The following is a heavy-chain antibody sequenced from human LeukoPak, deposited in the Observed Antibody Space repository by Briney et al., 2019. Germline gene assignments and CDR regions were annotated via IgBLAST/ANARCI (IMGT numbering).Heavy chain of an antibody. J-gene: IGHJ4*02. V-gene: IGHV4-30-4*01. D-gene: IGHD4-23*01. CDR2: IYYSGST. CDR1: GGSISSGDYY. Sequence: SQTLSLTCTVSGGSISSGDYYWSWIRQPPGKGLEWIGYIYYSGSTYYNPSLKSRVTISVDTSKNQFSLKLSSVTAADTAVYYCARGNYGGNSDFRDFDYWGQGTLVTVSS. CDR3: ARGNYGGNSDFRDFDY.